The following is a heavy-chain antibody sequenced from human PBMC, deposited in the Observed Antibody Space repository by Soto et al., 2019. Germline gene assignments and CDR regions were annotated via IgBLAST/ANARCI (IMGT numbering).Heavy chain of an antibody. D-gene: IGHD3-3*01. CDR3: ARLKYYDFWSVTEYYYYYGMDV. Sequence: QVQLVQSGAEVKKPGASVKVSCKASGYTFTGYYMHWVRQAPGQGLEWMGWINPNSGGTHYAQKFQGRVTVTRDTFISTAYMELSRLRSDDTAVYYCARLKYYDFWSVTEYYYYYGMDVWGQGTTVTVSS. CDR2: INPNSGGT. V-gene: IGHV1-2*02. CDR1: GYTFTGYY. J-gene: IGHJ6*02.